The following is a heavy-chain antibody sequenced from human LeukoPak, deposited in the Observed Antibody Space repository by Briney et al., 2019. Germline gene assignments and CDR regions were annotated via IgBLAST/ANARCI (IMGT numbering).Heavy chain of an antibody. D-gene: IGHD3-22*01. CDR2: ISSSSSTI. CDR1: GFTFSSYS. Sequence: GGSLRLSCAASGFTFSSYSMNWVRQAPGKGLEWVSYISSSSSTIYYADSVKGRFTISRDNAKNSLYLQMNSLRAEDTAVYYCALSPYTYYYDSSGYGRDYWGQGTLVTVSS. J-gene: IGHJ4*02. CDR3: ALSPYTYYYDSSGYGRDY. V-gene: IGHV3-48*04.